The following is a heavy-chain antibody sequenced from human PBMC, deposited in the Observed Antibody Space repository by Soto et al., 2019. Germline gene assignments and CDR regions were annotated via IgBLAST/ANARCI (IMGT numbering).Heavy chain of an antibody. CDR3: SRSGYSGYDDDY. CDR2: ISSSGSTI. J-gene: IGHJ4*02. Sequence: QVQLVESGGGLVKPGGSLRLSCAASGFTFSDYYMRWIRQAPGKGLEWVSYISSSGSTIYYADSVKGRFTISRDNAKNALYLQINSLRAEDAAVYYCSRSGYSGYDDDYWGQGTLVTVSS. V-gene: IGHV3-11*01. CDR1: GFTFSDYY. D-gene: IGHD5-12*01.